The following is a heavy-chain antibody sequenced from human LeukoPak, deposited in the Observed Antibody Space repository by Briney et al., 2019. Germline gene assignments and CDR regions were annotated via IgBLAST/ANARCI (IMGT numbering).Heavy chain of an antibody. CDR1: GGSISSGSYY. Sequence: SETLSLTCTVSGGSISSGSYYWSWIRQPAGKGLEWIGRIYTNGSTNYNPSLKSRVTISVDTSKNQFSLKLSSVTAADTAVYYCAREGGYCSSTSCSYNWFDSWGQGTLVTVSS. V-gene: IGHV4-61*02. CDR3: AREGGYCSSTSCSYNWFDS. D-gene: IGHD2-2*01. CDR2: IYTNGST. J-gene: IGHJ5*01.